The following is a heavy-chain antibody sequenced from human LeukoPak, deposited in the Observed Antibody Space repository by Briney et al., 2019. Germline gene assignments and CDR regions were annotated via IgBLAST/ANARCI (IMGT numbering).Heavy chain of an antibody. D-gene: IGHD3-3*01. V-gene: IGHV4-4*07. J-gene: IGHJ6*03. Sequence: SETLSLTCTVSGGSISSYYWSWIRQPAGKGLEWIGRIYTSGSTNYNPSLKSRVTISVDTSKNQFSLKLSSVTAADTAVYYCARGPYYDFWSGYYLGYYYYYMDVWGKGTTVTVSS. CDR1: GGSISSYY. CDR2: IYTSGST. CDR3: ARGPYYDFWSGYYLGYYYYYMDV.